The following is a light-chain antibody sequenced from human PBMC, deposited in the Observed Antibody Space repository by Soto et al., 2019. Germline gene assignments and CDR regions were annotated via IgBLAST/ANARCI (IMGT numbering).Light chain of an antibody. V-gene: IGKV3-15*01. Sequence: EIVMTQSPATLSVSPGERATLSCRASQSVSSWLAWYQHKPGQAPRLLIYGASTRAPGIPARFSGSGSGTEFTLTISSLQSEDFAIYYCQQYYTWPLFGPGTKVDIK. J-gene: IGKJ3*01. CDR1: QSVSSW. CDR3: QQYYTWPL. CDR2: GAS.